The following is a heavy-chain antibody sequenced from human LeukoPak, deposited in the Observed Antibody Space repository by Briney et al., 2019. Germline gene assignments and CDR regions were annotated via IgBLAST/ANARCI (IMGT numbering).Heavy chain of an antibody. CDR2: MNPNSGNT. J-gene: IGHJ6*02. CDR3: ARGRGSSWYLVYYYYYGMDV. Sequence: ASVKVSCKASGYTFTSYDINWVRQATGQGLEWMGWMNPNSGNTGYAQKFQGRVTMTRNTSISTAYMELSSLRSEDTAVYYCARGRGSSWYLVYYYYYGMDVWGQGTTVTVSS. V-gene: IGHV1-8*01. D-gene: IGHD6-13*01. CDR1: GYTFTSYD.